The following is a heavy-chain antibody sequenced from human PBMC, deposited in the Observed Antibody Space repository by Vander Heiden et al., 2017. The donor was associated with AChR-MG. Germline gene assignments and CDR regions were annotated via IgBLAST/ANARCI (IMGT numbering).Heavy chain of an antibody. CDR1: GGLFNGYY. V-gene: IGHV4-34*01. D-gene: IGHD1-26*01. J-gene: IGHJ4*02. CDR3: ARTSGTYGYGY. Sequence: QVQLQQWGAGLLKPSETLSLTCAVYGGLFNGYYWSWIRQPPGKGLEWIGEINHSGSTNYSPSLKSRVTISVDTSKNQFSLKLSSVTAADTAVYFCARTSGTYGYGYWGQGALVTVSS. CDR2: INHSGST.